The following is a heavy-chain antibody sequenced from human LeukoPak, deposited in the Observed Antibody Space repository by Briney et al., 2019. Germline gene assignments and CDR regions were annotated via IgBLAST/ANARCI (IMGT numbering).Heavy chain of an antibody. D-gene: IGHD6-13*01. J-gene: IGHJ4*02. CDR2: IYYSGST. Sequence: PSETLSLTCTVSGGSISGYYWSWIRQPPGKGLEWIGYIYYSGSTNYNPSLKSRVTISVDTSKNQFSLKLSSVTAADTAVYYCARVGQQLVPGPIDYWGQGTLVTVSS. CDR3: ARVGQQLVPGPIDY. V-gene: IGHV4-59*01. CDR1: GGSISGYY.